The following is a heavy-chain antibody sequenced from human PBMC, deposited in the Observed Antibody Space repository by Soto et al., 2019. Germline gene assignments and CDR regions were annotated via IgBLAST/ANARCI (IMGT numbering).Heavy chain of an antibody. CDR2: IYYSGST. CDR3: ERLHSYISGWYVNYYYGMDL. CDR1: GGSISSSSYY. V-gene: IGHV4-39*01. J-gene: IGHJ6*02. D-gene: IGHD6-19*01. Sequence: SETLSLTCTVSGGSISSSSYYWGWIRQPPGKGLEWIGSIYYSGSTYYNPSLRSRVTISVDASKNQFSLKLSSVTAADTAVYYCERLHSYISGWYVNYYYGMDLWGQRTTVT.